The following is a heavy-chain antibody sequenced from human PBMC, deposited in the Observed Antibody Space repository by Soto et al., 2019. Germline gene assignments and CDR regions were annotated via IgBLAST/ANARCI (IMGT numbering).Heavy chain of an antibody. CDR1: GFIFSSFG. CDR3: VRDLLGSGSHFDY. V-gene: IGHV3-33*01. Sequence: QVQLVESGGGVVQPGMSLRLSCAASGFIFSSFGMHWVRQAPGKGLEWVAHIWYDGSNTYNADSVKGRFTISRDNSRNTLYLQMNSLRAEDTAVYHCVRDLLGSGSHFDYWGQGTLVTVSS. J-gene: IGHJ4*02. D-gene: IGHD2-15*01. CDR2: IWYDGSNT.